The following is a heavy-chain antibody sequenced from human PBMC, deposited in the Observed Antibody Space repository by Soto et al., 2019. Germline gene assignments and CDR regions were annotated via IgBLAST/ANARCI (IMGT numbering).Heavy chain of an antibody. Sequence: QVQLVESGGGVVQPGRSLRLSCAASGFTFSSYGMHWVRQAPGKGLEWVAVISYDGSNKYYADSVKGRFTISRDNPKNTLYLQMNSLRAEDTAVYYCAKVRGFGELGGEDYYYGMDVWGQGTTVTVSS. CDR2: ISYDGSNK. J-gene: IGHJ6*02. V-gene: IGHV3-30*18. CDR1: GFTFSSYG. D-gene: IGHD3-10*01. CDR3: AKVRGFGELGGEDYYYGMDV.